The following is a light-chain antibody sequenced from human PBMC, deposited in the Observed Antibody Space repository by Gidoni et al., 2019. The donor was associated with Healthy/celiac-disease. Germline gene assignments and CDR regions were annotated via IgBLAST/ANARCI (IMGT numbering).Light chain of an antibody. CDR2: DVS. J-gene: IGLJ1*01. CDR3: CSYAGSYPYV. V-gene: IGLV2-11*01. Sequence: QSALTQPLSVSGSPGQSVTISCTGTSSDVGGFNYVSWYQQQPGKAPKLMIYDVSKRPSGVPDRFSGSKSGNTASLTISGLQAEDEADYYCCSYAGSYPYVFGTGTKVTVL. CDR1: SSDVGGFNY.